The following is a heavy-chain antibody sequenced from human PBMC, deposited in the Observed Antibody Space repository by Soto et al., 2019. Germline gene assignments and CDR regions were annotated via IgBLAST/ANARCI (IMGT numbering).Heavy chain of an antibody. Sequence: GESLKLSCKGSGYSFTSYWIGWVRQMPGKGLEWMGIIYPGDSDTRYSPSFQGQVTISADKSISTAYLQWSSLKASDTAMYYCARRGGDYGGSSGVYYYGMDVWGQGTTVTVSS. CDR1: GYSFTSYW. D-gene: IGHD4-17*01. CDR2: IYPGDSDT. CDR3: ARRGGDYGGSSGVYYYGMDV. J-gene: IGHJ6*02. V-gene: IGHV5-51*01.